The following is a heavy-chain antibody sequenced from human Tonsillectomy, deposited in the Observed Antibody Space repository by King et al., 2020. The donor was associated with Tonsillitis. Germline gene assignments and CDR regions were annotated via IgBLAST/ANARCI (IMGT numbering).Heavy chain of an antibody. J-gene: IGHJ6*02. V-gene: IGHV3-30*02. CDR2: IRFGGSNT. CDR3: VKGGVTTTRYFYYYYGMDV. Sequence: HVQLVESGGGVVRPGGSLRLSCAASGFTFSNYGMHWVRQAPGKGLEWVAFIRFGGSNTYYADSVKGRFTISRDTSKNTLFLQMNSLRVEDTALYYCVKGGVTTTRYFYYYYGMDVWGRGTTVTVSS. CDR1: GFTFSNYG. D-gene: IGHD4-11*01.